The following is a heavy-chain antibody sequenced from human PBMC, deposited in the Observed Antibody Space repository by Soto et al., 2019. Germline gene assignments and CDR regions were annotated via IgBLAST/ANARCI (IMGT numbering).Heavy chain of an antibody. CDR3: ARDRSIDFWSGYWNDAFDI. J-gene: IGHJ3*02. Sequence: ASVKVSCKASGYTFTSYGISWVRQAPGQGLEWMGWISAYNGNTNYAQKLQGRVTMTTDTSTSTAYMELRSLRSDDTAVYYCARDRSIDFWSGYWNDAFDIWGQGTMVTVSS. V-gene: IGHV1-18*04. CDR2: ISAYNGNT. D-gene: IGHD3-3*01. CDR1: GYTFTSYG.